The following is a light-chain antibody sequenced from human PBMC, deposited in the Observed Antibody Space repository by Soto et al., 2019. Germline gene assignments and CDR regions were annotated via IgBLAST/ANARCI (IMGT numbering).Light chain of an antibody. CDR2: GIS. CDR1: QSVTSNY. V-gene: IGKV3-20*01. J-gene: IGKJ1*01. CDR3: QQYTDWPLT. Sequence: EIVLTQSPATLSLSPGERATLSCRASQSVTSNYLAWYQQKPGQAPRLLIYGISSRATGVPDRSSGSGSGTDFTLTISRLEPEDFAVYYCQQYTDWPLTFGQGTKVDIK.